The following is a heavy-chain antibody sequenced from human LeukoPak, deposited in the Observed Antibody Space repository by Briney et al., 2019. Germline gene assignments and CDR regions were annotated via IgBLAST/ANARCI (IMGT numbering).Heavy chain of an antibody. D-gene: IGHD6-13*01. Sequence: GGSLRLSCTASGCTFGDDVLSWVRQAPGKGLEWVGFIRSKAYGGTAEYATSVKGRFTISRDDSKCIAYLQMNSLKIEDTAVYYCTRDGPGGSSWFDYWGRGTLVTVSS. V-gene: IGHV3-49*04. J-gene: IGHJ4*02. CDR2: IRSKAYGGTA. CDR1: GCTFGDDV. CDR3: TRDGPGGSSWFDY.